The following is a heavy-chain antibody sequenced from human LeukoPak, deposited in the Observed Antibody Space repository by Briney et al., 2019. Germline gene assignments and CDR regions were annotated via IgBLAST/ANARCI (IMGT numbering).Heavy chain of an antibody. CDR2: IIPIFGTA. D-gene: IGHD3-22*01. Sequence: GASVKVSCKASGGTFSSYAISWVRQAPGQGLDWMGGIIPIFGTANYAQKFQGRVKITADESTSTAYMELSSLRSDDTAVYYCARYHSSDYWGQGTLVTVSS. V-gene: IGHV1-69*13. CDR3: ARYHSSDY. J-gene: IGHJ4*02. CDR1: GGTFSSYA.